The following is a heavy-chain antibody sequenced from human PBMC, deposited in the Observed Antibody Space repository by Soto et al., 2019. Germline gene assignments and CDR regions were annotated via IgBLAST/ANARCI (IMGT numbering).Heavy chain of an antibody. Sequence: EVQLVESGGGLVQPGGSLRLSCAASGFTFSNYAMHWVRQAPGKGLEYVSGINSNGGSTSYANSVKGRFTISRDNYKNTLYLQMGSLRAEDMAVDYCVRVGGYCSGGSCSDYMDVWGKGTTVTVSS. CDR1: GFTFSNYA. CDR3: VRVGGYCSGGSCSDYMDV. CDR2: INSNGGST. J-gene: IGHJ6*03. D-gene: IGHD2-15*01. V-gene: IGHV3-64*01.